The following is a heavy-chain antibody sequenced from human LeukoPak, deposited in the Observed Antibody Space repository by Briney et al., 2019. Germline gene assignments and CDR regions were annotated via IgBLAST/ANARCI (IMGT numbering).Heavy chain of an antibody. CDR2: IYYSGST. CDR1: GGSIASYY. J-gene: IGHJ5*02. Sequence: SETLSLTCTVSGGSIASYYWSWIRQPPGKGLEWIGYIYYSGSTNYNPSLKSRFTISVDTSKNQFSLNLSSVTAADTAVYYCTRDRGAATWFDPWGQGTLVTVSS. V-gene: IGHV4-59*01. D-gene: IGHD1-26*01. CDR3: TRDRGAATWFDP.